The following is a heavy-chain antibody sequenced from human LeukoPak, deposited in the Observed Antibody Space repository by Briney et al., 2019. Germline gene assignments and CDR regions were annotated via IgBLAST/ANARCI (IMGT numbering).Heavy chain of an antibody. J-gene: IGHJ5*02. Sequence: SETLSLTCSVSGGSITSGDSYWSWIRQPPGKGLEWIGYIYFAGSTSYNPSLKSRVTISVDRTKNQLSLKLSSVTAAGTAVYYCAREHQNCTSTSCSDWFDPWGLGTLVTVSS. CDR2: IYFAGST. D-gene: IGHD2-2*01. V-gene: IGHV4-30-4*01. CDR3: AREHQNCTSTSCSDWFDP. CDR1: GGSITSGDSY.